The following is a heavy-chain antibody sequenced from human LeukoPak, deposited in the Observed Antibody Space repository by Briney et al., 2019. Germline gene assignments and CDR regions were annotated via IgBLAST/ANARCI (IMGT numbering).Heavy chain of an antibody. CDR1: GYTFTDYH. D-gene: IGHD1-1*01. CDR3: GRELGGGTTREDWLDP. V-gene: IGHV1-2*02. J-gene: IGHJ5*02. CDR2: INCNSGAT. Sequence: ASVKVSGKASGYTFTDYHIHWVRQAPGQGLEWMGWINCNSGATHYAQKFQGRVTMTRDTSISTTHMDLTSLTSDDTAVYYCGRELGGGTTREDWLDPWGQGTLVTVSS.